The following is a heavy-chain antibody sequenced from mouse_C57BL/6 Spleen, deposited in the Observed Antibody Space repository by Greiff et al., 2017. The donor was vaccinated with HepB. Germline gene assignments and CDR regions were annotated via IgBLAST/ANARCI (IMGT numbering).Heavy chain of an antibody. Sequence: EVQLVESGPGLVKPSQSLSLTCSVTGYSITSGYYWNWIRQFPGNKLEWMGYISYDGSNNYNPSLKNRTSITRDTSKNQFFLKLNSVTTEDTATYYCAIDGGLRGDAMDYWGQGTSVTVSS. J-gene: IGHJ4*01. V-gene: IGHV3-6*01. CDR3: AIDGGLRGDAMDY. CDR1: GYSITSGYY. D-gene: IGHD2-4*01. CDR2: ISYDGSN.